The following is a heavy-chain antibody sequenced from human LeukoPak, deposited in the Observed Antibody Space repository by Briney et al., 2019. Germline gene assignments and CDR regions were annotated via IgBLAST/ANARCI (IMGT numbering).Heavy chain of an antibody. CDR1: GLTLSIYA. CDR2: ISGSGRDT. J-gene: IGHJ5*02. Sequence: GGSLRLSCSASGLTLSIYAMGWVRQAPGKGLQWVAGISGSGRDTYSAESVKGRFTISRDNVNNTVSLQMNSLRVEDTATYYCVKEYTGSFYNFENWFDPWGQGTEVTVSP. D-gene: IGHD3-10*01. CDR3: VKEYTGSFYNFENWFDP. V-gene: IGHV3-23*01.